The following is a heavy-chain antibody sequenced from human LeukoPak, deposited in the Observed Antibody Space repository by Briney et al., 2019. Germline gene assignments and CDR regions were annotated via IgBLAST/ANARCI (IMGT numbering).Heavy chain of an antibody. J-gene: IGHJ4*02. D-gene: IGHD2-21*01. CDR1: GGTFSSYA. CDR2: IIPIFGTA. Sequence: SVKVSCKASGGTFSSYAISWVRQAPGQGLEWMGGIIPIFGTANYAQKFQGRVTITADKSTSTAYMELSSLRSEDTAVYYCARGDIHVVALYYFDYWGQGTLVTVSS. CDR3: ARGDIHVVALYYFDY. V-gene: IGHV1-69*06.